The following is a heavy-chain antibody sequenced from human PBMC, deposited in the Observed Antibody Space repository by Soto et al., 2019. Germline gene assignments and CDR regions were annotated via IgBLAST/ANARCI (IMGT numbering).Heavy chain of an antibody. CDR1: GFTFSTYS. CDR3: AKWYYDFWSGYGKYFQH. Sequence: GGSLRLSCAVSGFTFSTYSMNWVRQAPGKGLEWVSSISSSGGSTYYADSVKGRFTISRDNSKNTLYLQMNSLRAEDTAVYYCAKWYYDFWSGYGKYFQHWGQGTLVTVSS. V-gene: IGHV3-23*01. J-gene: IGHJ1*01. D-gene: IGHD3-3*01. CDR2: ISSSGGST.